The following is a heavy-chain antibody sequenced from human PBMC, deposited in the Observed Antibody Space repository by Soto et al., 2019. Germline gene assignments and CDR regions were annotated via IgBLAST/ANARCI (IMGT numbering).Heavy chain of an antibody. CDR3: ARGHSTDCSNGVCSFFYNHEMDV. J-gene: IGHJ6*02. V-gene: IGHV1-2*04. D-gene: IGHD2-8*01. CDR2: INPNGGGT. Sequence: ASVKVSCKASGYSFTDYHIHWVRQAPGQGLEWLGRINPNGGGTSTAQKFQGWVTMTRDRSISTVYMELTRLRSDDTAVYFCARGHSTDCSNGVCSFFYNHEMDVWGQGTTVTVSS. CDR1: GYSFTDYH.